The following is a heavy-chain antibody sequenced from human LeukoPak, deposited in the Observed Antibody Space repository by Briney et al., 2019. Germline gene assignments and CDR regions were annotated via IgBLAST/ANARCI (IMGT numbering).Heavy chain of an antibody. J-gene: IGHJ4*02. CDR1: GFTFSSYS. CDR3: VRDPEALDY. V-gene: IGHV3-48*02. CDR2: ISKGRTTI. Sequence: PGGSLRLSCVASGFTFSSYSRNWVRQAPGKGLEWVSYISKGRTTIHYAHSVNGPFTISRDNAKTPLSLQMNSLSDEDTAVYYCVRDPEALDYWGQGPLVPVTS.